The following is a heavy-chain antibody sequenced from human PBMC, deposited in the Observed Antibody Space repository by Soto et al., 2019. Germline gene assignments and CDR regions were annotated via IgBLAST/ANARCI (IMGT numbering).Heavy chain of an antibody. CDR2: INPSGGST. CDR1: GYTFTSYY. Sequence: QVQLVQSGAEVKKPGASVKVSCKASGYTFTSYYMHWVRQAPGQGLEWMGIINPSGGSTSHEKKFQGRVTMTRDTSTSTVYMELSSLRSEDTAVYYCARGLRSTGWFDPWGQGTLVTVSS. D-gene: IGHD3-3*01. J-gene: IGHJ5*02. V-gene: IGHV1-46*03. CDR3: ARGLRSTGWFDP.